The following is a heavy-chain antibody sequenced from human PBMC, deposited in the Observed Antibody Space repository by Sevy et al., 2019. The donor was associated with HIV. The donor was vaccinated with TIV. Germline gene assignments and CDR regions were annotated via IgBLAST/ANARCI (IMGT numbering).Heavy chain of an antibody. CDR2: IYTSGST. Sequence: SETPSLTCTVSGGSISSYYWSWIRQPAGKGLEWIGRIYTSGSTNYNPSLKSRVTMSVDTSKNQFSLKLSSVTAADTAVYYCARDSGDYDFWSGYLNWFDPWGQGTLVTVSS. CDR3: ARDSGDYDFWSGYLNWFDP. D-gene: IGHD3-3*01. V-gene: IGHV4-4*07. J-gene: IGHJ5*02. CDR1: GGSISSYY.